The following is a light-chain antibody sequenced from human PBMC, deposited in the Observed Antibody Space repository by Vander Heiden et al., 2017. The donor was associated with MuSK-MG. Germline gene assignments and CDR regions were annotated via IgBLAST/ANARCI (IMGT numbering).Light chain of an antibody. CDR3: CSYAGSYSRV. V-gene: IGLV2-11*01. Sequence: QSALTQPRSVSGSPGQSVTISCTGPSSDVGGYNYVSWYQQHPGKAPKLMIYDVSKRPSGVPDRFSGSKSGNTASLTISGLQAEDEADYYCCSYAGSYSRVFGGGTKLTVL. CDR1: SSDVGGYNY. CDR2: DVS. J-gene: IGLJ3*02.